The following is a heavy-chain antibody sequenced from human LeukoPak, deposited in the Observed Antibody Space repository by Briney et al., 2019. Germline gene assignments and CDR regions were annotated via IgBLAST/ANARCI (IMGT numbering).Heavy chain of an antibody. CDR3: ARTTSGDSFDY. D-gene: IGHD2-21*01. V-gene: IGHV1-18*01. CDR1: GYTFTNYG. Sequence: APVKVSDKPSGYTFTNYGISWGRQAPGQGLEWMGWISAYNGNTNFAHKLKGRVTLTTDTSTSTAYLELRSLTSDDTAVYYCARTTSGDSFDYWGQGNHVSDSS. CDR2: ISAYNGNT. J-gene: IGHJ4*02.